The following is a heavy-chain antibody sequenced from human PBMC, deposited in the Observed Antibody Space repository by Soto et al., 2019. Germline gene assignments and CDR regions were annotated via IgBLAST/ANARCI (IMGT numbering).Heavy chain of an antibody. J-gene: IGHJ5*02. D-gene: IGHD6-13*01. Sequence: PETLSLTCAFYGGSFSGYYWSWIRQPPGKGLEWIGEINHSGSTNYNPSLKSRVTISVDTSKNQFSLKLSSVTAADTAVYYCARGYGDSSSWTPTWFDPWGQGTLVTVSS. CDR2: INHSGST. CDR3: ARGYGDSSSWTPTWFDP. V-gene: IGHV4-34*01. CDR1: GGSFSGYY.